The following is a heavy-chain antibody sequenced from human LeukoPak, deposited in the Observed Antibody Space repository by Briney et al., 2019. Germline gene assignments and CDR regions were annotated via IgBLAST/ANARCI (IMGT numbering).Heavy chain of an antibody. Sequence: PSETLSLTCAVYGGSFSGYYWSWIRQPPGKGLEWIGEINHSGSTNYNPSLKSRVTISVDTSKNQFSLKLSSVTAADTAVYYCASATYYYDSSGYYYSDYWGQGTLVTVSS. D-gene: IGHD3-22*01. V-gene: IGHV4-34*01. CDR1: GGSFSGYY. CDR3: ASATYYYDSSGYYYSDY. J-gene: IGHJ4*02. CDR2: INHSGST.